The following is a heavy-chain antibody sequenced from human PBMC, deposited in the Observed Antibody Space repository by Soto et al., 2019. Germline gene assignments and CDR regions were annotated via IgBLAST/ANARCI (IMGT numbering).Heavy chain of an antibody. V-gene: IGHV4-39*01. CDR1: GGSISSCNYY. CDR3: ARHKGTIAAPGPIDY. D-gene: IGHD6-13*01. Sequence: SETLSLTCTVSGGSISSCNYYWGWIRQPPGKGLEWLGNIYYSGSTYYNPSLESRVTISVDTSRNQFSLKLSSVTAADTAVYYCARHKGTIAAPGPIDYWGQGTLVTVSS. J-gene: IGHJ4*02. CDR2: IYYSGST.